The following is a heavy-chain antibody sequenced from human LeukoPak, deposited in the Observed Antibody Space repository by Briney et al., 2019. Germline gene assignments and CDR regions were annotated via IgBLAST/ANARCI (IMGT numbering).Heavy chain of an antibody. CDR3: ARGTSSWRGVDY. Sequence: GGSLRLSCAASGFTVSSDYMSWVRQAPGKGLEWVSVIYSDSRTYYADSVKGRFTISRDNSKNTLYLQMNSLRAEDTSVYYCARGTSSWRGVDYWGQGTLVTVSS. CDR2: IYSDSRT. CDR1: GFTVSSDY. J-gene: IGHJ4*02. V-gene: IGHV3-66*01. D-gene: IGHD6-13*01.